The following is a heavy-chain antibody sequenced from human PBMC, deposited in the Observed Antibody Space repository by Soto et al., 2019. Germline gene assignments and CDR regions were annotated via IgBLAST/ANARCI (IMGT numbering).Heavy chain of an antibody. CDR3: ARGYYYDSSGYKYYFDY. CDR1: GCPFRSYA. D-gene: IGHD3-22*01. CDR2: ISGSGGST. Sequence: GGSLRLSNAASGCPFRSYAMSWVRQATGKGLEWVSAISGSGGSTYYADSVKGRFTISRDNSKNTLYLQMNSLRAEDTAVYYCARGYYYDSSGYKYYFDYWGQGSLVTFSS. V-gene: IGHV3-23*01. J-gene: IGHJ4*02.